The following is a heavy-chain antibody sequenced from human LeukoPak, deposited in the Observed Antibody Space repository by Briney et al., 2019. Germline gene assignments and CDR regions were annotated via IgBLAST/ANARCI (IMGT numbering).Heavy chain of an antibody. J-gene: IGHJ4*02. V-gene: IGHV3-23*01. CDR3: AKGGTGYCSSSSCLYYLHY. CDR2: ISDSSAT. Sequence: GGSLRLSCAASGFTFSTYAMSWVRQAPGKGLEWVSTISDSSATYYADSVKGRFSISRDNSKNTLYLRMNSLRAEDTAVYYCAKGGTGYCSSSSCLYYLHYWGQGTLVTVSS. D-gene: IGHD2-2*01. CDR1: GFTFSTYA.